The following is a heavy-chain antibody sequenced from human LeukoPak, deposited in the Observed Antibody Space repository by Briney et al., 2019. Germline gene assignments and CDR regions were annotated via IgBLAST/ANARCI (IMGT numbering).Heavy chain of an antibody. CDR3: AGEKVGAAHFDY. Sequence: SETLSLTCTVSGDSISSYYWSWIRQPPGKGLEWIGYIYYSGSTNYNPSLKSRVTISVDTSKSQFSLKLSSVTAADTAVYYCAGEKVGAAHFDYWGQGTLVTVSS. CDR2: IYYSGST. J-gene: IGHJ4*02. V-gene: IGHV4-59*01. D-gene: IGHD1-26*01. CDR1: GDSISSYY.